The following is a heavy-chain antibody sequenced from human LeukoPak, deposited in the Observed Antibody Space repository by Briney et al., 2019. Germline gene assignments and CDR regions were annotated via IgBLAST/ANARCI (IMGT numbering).Heavy chain of an antibody. CDR3: ARRGNSSWFFDY. CDR2: IYYSGTT. J-gene: IGHJ4*02. D-gene: IGHD6-13*01. V-gene: IGHV4-39*01. CDR1: GGSISSSSYH. Sequence: SETLSLTCIVSGGSISSSSYHWGWIRQPPGKGLEWIGSIYYSGTTYYNPSLKSRVTISVDTSKNQFSPQLSSVTAADTAVFYCARRGNSSWFFDYWGQGTLVTVSS.